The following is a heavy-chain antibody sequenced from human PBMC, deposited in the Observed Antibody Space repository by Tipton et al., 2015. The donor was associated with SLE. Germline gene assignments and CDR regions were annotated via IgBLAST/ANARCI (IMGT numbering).Heavy chain of an antibody. V-gene: IGHV4-61*09. D-gene: IGHD6-13*01. CDR3: ARGAGSSWYAYYYGMDV. J-gene: IGHJ6*02. CDR1: GGSISSGSYY. Sequence: TLSLTCAVYGGSISSGSYYWSWIRQPAGKGLEWIGYIYTSGSTNYNPSLKSRVTISVDTSKNQFSLNLNSVTAADTAVYYCARGAGSSWYAYYYGMDVWGQGTTVTVSS. CDR2: IYTSGST.